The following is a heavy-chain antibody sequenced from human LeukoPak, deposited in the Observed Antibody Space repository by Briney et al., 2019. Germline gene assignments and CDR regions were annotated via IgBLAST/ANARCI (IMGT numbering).Heavy chain of an antibody. CDR2: INHSGST. CDR3: AGELIGSGYLY. D-gene: IGHD3-9*01. V-gene: IGHV4-34*01. Sequence: PSETLSLTCAVYXGSFXGXXXXXXXXXPGXXXEWIGEINHSGSTNYNPSLKSRVTISVDTSKNQFSLKLSSVTAADTAMYYCAGELIGSGYLYWGQGTLVTVSS. CDR1: XGSFXGXX. J-gene: IGHJ4*02.